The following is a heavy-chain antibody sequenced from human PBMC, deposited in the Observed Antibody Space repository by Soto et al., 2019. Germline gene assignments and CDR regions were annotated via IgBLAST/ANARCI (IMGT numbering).Heavy chain of an antibody. CDR1: GGTFSSYA. D-gene: IGHD6-19*01. CDR3: ARVPAVAGTYYYYYYGMDV. CDR2: IIPIFGTA. Sequence: RASVKGSCKASGGTFSSYAISWVRQAPGQGLEWMGGIIPIFGTANYAQKFQGRVTITADESTSTAYMELSSLRSEDTAVYYCARVPAVAGTYYYYYYGMDVWGQGTTVTVSS. J-gene: IGHJ6*02. V-gene: IGHV1-69*13.